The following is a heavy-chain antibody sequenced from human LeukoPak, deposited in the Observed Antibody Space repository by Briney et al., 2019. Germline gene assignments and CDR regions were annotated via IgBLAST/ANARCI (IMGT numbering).Heavy chain of an antibody. D-gene: IGHD6-19*01. V-gene: IGHV3-11*05. J-gene: IGHJ5*02. CDR3: ARDSSGSFDP. CDR1: GFTFSDYY. Sequence: GGSLRHSCAGSGFTFSDYYMSWIRQAPGKGLEWVSYISSSSSYTNYADSVKGRFTISRDNAKNSLYLQMNSLRAEDTAVYYCARDSSGSFDPWGQGTLVTVSS. CDR2: ISSSSSYT.